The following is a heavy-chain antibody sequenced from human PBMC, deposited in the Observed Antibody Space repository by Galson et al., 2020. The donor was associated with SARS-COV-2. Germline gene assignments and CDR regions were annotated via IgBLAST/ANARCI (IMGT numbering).Heavy chain of an antibody. V-gene: IGHV1-8*01. CDR1: GYTFTSYD. CDR3: ARGRQVYFDWLLLYYYYGMDV. J-gene: IGHJ6*02. Sequence: ASVKVSCKASGYTFTSYDINWVRQATGQGLEWMGWMNPNNGNTGHAQKFQGRVTMTRNTSISTAYMELSSLRSEDTAVYYCARGRQVYFDWLLLYYYYGMDVWGQGTTVTVSS. D-gene: IGHD3-9*01. CDR2: MNPNNGNT.